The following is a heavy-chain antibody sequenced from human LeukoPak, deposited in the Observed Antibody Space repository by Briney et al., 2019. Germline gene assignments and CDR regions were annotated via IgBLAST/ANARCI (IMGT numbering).Heavy chain of an antibody. CDR2: IYYSGST. Sequence: SQTLSLTCTVSGGSISSGDYYWSWIRQPPGKGLEWIGYIYYSGSTYYNPSLKSRVTISVDTSKNQFSLKLSSVTAADTAVYYCAREGIVGAPLVRRDYWGQGTLVTVSS. D-gene: IGHD1-26*01. V-gene: IGHV4-30-4*01. CDR3: AREGIVGAPLVRRDY. J-gene: IGHJ4*02. CDR1: GGSISSGDYY.